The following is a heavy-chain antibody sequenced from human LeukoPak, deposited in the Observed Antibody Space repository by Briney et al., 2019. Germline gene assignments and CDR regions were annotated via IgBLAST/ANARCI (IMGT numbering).Heavy chain of an antibody. D-gene: IGHD6-19*01. Sequence: SVKVSCKASGGTFSSYAISWVRQAPGQGLEWMGRVIPILSSSDSAQRFQGRVTISADKSTGTAYMELSSLKSDDTAVYYCARSSYGGVAVSGPFDYWGQGTLVSVSS. CDR3: ARSSYGGVAVSGPFDY. J-gene: IGHJ4*02. CDR1: GGTFSSYA. CDR2: VIPILSSS. V-gene: IGHV1-69*04.